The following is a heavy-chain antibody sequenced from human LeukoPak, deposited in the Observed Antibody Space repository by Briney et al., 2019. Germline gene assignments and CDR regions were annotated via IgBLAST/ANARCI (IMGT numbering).Heavy chain of an antibody. Sequence: PSETLSLTCTVSGGSISSYYWSWIRQPPGKGLEGIGYIYYSGSTNYNPSLKSRVTMSVDTSKNQFSLKLISVTAADTAVYYCARQAPYYYGSGSPDVWRQGTTVTVSS. CDR2: IYYSGST. CDR1: GGSISSYY. V-gene: IGHV4-59*08. D-gene: IGHD3-10*01. CDR3: ARQAPYYYGSGSPDV. J-gene: IGHJ6*02.